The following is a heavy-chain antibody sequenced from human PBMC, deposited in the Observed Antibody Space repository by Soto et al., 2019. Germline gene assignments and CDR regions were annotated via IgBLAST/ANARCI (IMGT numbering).Heavy chain of an antibody. CDR2: ISSSSSYI. D-gene: IGHD5-12*01. J-gene: IGHJ4*02. CDR1: GFTFSSYS. Sequence: VGSLRLSCAASGFTFSSYSMNWVRQAPGKGLEWVSSISSSSSYIYYADSVKGRFTISRDNAKNSLYLQMNSLRAEDTAVYYCAGDVRDSGYVSASDFDYWGQGTLVTVSS. CDR3: AGDVRDSGYVSASDFDY. V-gene: IGHV3-21*01.